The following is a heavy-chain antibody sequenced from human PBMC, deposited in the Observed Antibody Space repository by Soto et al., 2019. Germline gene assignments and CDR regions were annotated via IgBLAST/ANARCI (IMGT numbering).Heavy chain of an antibody. D-gene: IGHD3-22*01. CDR3: AKETQSSGYGSYFDY. CDR2: ISKDGGLK. CDR1: GFTFSSYG. J-gene: IGHJ4*02. V-gene: IGHV3-30*18. Sequence: QVQLVESGGGVVQPGRSLRLSCAASGFTFSSYGMHWVRQAPGKGLEWVAVISKDGGLKYDADSVKGRFTISRDNSKNTLYLQMNSLRAEDTALYYCAKETQSSGYGSYFDYWGQGTLVTVSS.